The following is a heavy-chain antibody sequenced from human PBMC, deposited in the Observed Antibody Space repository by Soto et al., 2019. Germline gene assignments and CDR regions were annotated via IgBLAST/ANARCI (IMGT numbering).Heavy chain of an antibody. Sequence: AGGSLRLSCTASGFTFSSYAMSWVRQAPGKGLEWVSSISGSGTVSNHADSVKGRLTIARDNSKNTLYLQMNNLRAEDTAVYHCARRPEGRYFDYWGQGTLVTVSS. CDR1: GFTFSSYA. J-gene: IGHJ4*02. V-gene: IGHV3-23*01. D-gene: IGHD3-10*01. CDR3: ARRPEGRYFDY. CDR2: ISGSGTVS.